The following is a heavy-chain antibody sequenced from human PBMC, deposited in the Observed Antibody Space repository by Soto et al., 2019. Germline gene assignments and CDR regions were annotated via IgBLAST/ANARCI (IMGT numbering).Heavy chain of an antibody. CDR1: GYSFTSYW. V-gene: IGHV5-51*01. D-gene: IGHD6-19*01. CDR2: IYPGDSDT. CDR3: ARVGDSSGWIYAFDI. Sequence: GESLKISCKGSGYSFTSYWIGWVRQMPGKGLEWTGIIYPGDSDTRYSPSFQGQVTISADKSISTAYLQWSSLKASDTAMYYCARVGDSSGWIYAFDIWGQGTMVTVSS. J-gene: IGHJ3*02.